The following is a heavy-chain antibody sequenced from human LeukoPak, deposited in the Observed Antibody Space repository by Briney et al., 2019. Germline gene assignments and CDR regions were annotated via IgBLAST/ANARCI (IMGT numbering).Heavy chain of an antibody. D-gene: IGHD5-24*01. Sequence: GRSLRLSCAASGFTFSSYAMSWVRQAPGKGLEWVSTISGGGGSTYYADSVKGRFTISRDNSKNTLYLQMNSLRTEDTAVYYCAKGRGWLQFFDNWGQGTLVTVSS. J-gene: IGHJ4*02. V-gene: IGHV3-23*01. CDR1: GFTFSSYA. CDR2: ISGGGGST. CDR3: AKGRGWLQFFDN.